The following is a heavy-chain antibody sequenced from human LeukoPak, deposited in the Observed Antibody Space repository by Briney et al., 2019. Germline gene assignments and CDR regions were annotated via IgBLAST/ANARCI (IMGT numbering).Heavy chain of an antibody. V-gene: IGHV4-59*01. CDR1: GGSISSYY. CDR3: ARSRGYYDSSGYYALGDV. D-gene: IGHD3-22*01. J-gene: IGHJ6*02. CDR2: IYYSGST. Sequence: SETLSLTCTVSGGSISSYYWSWIRQPPGKGLEWIGYIYYSGSTNYNPSLKSRVTISVDTSKNQFSLKVSSVTAADTAVYYCARSRGYYDSSGYYALGDVWGQGTTVTVSS.